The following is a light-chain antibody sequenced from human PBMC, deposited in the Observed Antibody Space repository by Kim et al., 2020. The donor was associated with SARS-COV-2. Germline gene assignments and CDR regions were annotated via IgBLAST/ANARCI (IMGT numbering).Light chain of an antibody. V-gene: IGLV2-14*03. CDR1: SSDVGNYNY. J-gene: IGLJ1*01. CDR3: SSYTRSTISYV. CDR2: DVS. Sequence: QSITISCTGTSSDVGNYNYVSWYQQHPGKAPKLIISDVSNRPSGVSNRFSGSKSGNTASLTISGLQAEDEADYYCSSYTRSTISYVFGTGTQLTVL.